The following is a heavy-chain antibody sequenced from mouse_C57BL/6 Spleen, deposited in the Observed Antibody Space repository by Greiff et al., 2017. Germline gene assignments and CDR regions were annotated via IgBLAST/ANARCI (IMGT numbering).Heavy chain of an antibody. CDR1: GYTFTDYY. J-gene: IGHJ1*03. Sequence: VKLVESGAELVRPGASVKLSCKASGYTFTDYYINWVKQRPGQGLEWIARIYPGSGNTYYNEKFKGKATLTAEKSSSTAYMQLSSLTSEDSAVYFCAREITTVVDRYFDVWGTGTTVTVSS. CDR2: IYPGSGNT. V-gene: IGHV1-76*01. CDR3: AREITTVVDRYFDV. D-gene: IGHD1-1*01.